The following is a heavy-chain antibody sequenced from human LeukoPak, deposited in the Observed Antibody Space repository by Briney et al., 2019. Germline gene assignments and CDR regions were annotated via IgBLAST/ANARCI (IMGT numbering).Heavy chain of an antibody. CDR2: TYYRSKWYN. D-gene: IGHD6-19*01. Sequence: SQTLSLTCAISGDSVSSNSAAWNWIRQSPSRGLEWLGRTYYRSKWYNDYAVSVKSRMTINPDTSKNQFSLQLNSVTPEDTAVYYCARMYSSGWCRGSGYYYGMDVWGQGTTVTVSS. CDR3: ARMYSSGWCRGSGYYYGMDV. CDR1: GDSVSSNSAA. V-gene: IGHV6-1*01. J-gene: IGHJ6*02.